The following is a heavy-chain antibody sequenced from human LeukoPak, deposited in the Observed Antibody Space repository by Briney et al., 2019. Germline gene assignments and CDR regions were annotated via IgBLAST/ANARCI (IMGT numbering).Heavy chain of an antibody. V-gene: IGHV2-5*01. CDR3: AHMDAVDIVATIRNWFDP. CDR2: IYWNDDK. D-gene: IGHD5-12*01. J-gene: IGHJ5*02. CDR1: GFSLSTSGVG. Sequence: SGPTLVNPTQTLTLTCTFSGFSLSTSGVGVGWIRQPPGKALEWLALIYWNDDKRYSPSLKSRLTITKDTSKNQVVLTMTNMDPVDTATYYCAHMDAVDIVATIRNWFDPWGQGTLVTVSS.